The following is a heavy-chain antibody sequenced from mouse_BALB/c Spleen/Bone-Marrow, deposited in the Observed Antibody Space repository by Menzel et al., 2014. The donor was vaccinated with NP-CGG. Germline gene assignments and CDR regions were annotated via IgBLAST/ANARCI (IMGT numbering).Heavy chain of an antibody. V-gene: IGHV1-87*01. CDR3: ARDGSSIFDY. CDR1: GYTFTSYW. CDR2: IYPGDGDT. D-gene: IGHD1-1*01. Sequence: QVQLKESGAELARPGASVRLSCKASGYTFTSYWMQWVKQRPGQGLEWIGAIYPGDGDTRYTQKFKGKATLTADKSSSTAYMQLSSLASEDSAVYYCARDGSSIFDYWGQGTTLTVSS. J-gene: IGHJ2*01.